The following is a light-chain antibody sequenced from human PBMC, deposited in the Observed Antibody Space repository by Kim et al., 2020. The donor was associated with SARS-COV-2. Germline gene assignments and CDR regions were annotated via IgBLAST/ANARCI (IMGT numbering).Light chain of an antibody. CDR2: SNN. V-gene: IGLV1-44*01. J-gene: IGLJ3*02. Sequence: ELTQPPSASGTPGQRVTISCSGSYSNIGRNTINWYQQLPGTAPKLLIYSNNERPSGVPDRFSGSKSGTSASLAISGLLSGDEADYYCAAWDDSLSGPVFGGGTQLTVL. CDR1: YSNIGRNT. CDR3: AAWDDSLSGPV.